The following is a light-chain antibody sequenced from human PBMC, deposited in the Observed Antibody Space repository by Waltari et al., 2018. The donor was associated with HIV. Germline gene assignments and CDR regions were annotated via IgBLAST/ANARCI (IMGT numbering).Light chain of an antibody. J-gene: IGKJ4*01. V-gene: IGKV4-1*01. CDR1: QSVLSSSNNQNY. CDR2: WTS. CDR3: QQFYSSPPT. Sequence: DIVITKSHDSLAVSRGGRATISAKSSQSVLSSSNNQNYLTWYQQKPGQPPRLIMYWTSTRKSGVPDRFSGSGSGTDFTLTISSLQAEDVAVYYCQQFYSSPPTFGGGTKVEIK.